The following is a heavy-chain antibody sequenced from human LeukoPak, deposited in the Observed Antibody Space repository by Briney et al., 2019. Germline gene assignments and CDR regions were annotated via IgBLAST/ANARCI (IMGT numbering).Heavy chain of an antibody. CDR2: IHYSGSA. J-gene: IGHJ6*02. V-gene: IGHV4-61*01. Sequence: PSETLSLTCTVSGGSVSSGSYYWSWIRQPPGRGLEWIAYIHYSGSAAYNPSLKSRVTISRDMSTNQFSLKMTSVTAADTAVYFCARPNSFWSGSGGDYYYGMDVWGQGTTVTVS. CDR1: GGSVSSGSYY. D-gene: IGHD3-3*01. CDR3: ARPNSFWSGSGGDYYYGMDV.